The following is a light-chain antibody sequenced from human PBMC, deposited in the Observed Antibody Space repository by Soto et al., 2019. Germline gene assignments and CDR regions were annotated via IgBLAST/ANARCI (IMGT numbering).Light chain of an antibody. J-gene: IGLJ2*01. V-gene: IGLV4-69*01. Sequence: QPVLTQSPSASASLGASVKLTCTLSSGHSNYAIAWHQQQPEKGPRFLMKLNSDGSHSKGDGSPDRFSGSSSGAERYLTISTLQSEDEADYYCQTWVTGIHIFGGGTKLTVL. CDR3: QTWVTGIHI. CDR2: LNSDGSH. CDR1: SGHSNYA.